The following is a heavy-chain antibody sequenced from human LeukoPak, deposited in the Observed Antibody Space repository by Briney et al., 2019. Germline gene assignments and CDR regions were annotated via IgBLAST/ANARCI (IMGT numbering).Heavy chain of an antibody. Sequence: GGSLRLPCAASGFTFSSYAMSWVRQAPGKGLEWVSAISGSGGSTYYADSVKGRFTISRDNSKNTLYLQMNSLRAEDTAVYYCAKLNYYDSSGYFGAFDIWGQGTMVTVSS. D-gene: IGHD3-22*01. J-gene: IGHJ3*02. CDR1: GFTFSSYA. V-gene: IGHV3-23*01. CDR3: AKLNYYDSSGYFGAFDI. CDR2: ISGSGGST.